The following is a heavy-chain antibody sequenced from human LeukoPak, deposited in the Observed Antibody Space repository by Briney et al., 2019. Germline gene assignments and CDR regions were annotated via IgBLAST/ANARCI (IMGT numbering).Heavy chain of an antibody. V-gene: IGHV4-59*12. CDR2: IYYSGST. D-gene: IGHD4-23*01. CDR3: ARGLRMTTVVTPYTT. J-gene: IGHJ4*02. CDR1: GGSISSYY. Sequence: PSETLSLTCTVSGGSISSYYWSWIRQPPGKGLEWIGYIYYSGSTNYNPSLKSRVTISVDTSKNQFSLKLSSVTAADTAVYYCARGLRMTTVVTPYTTWGQGTLVTVSS.